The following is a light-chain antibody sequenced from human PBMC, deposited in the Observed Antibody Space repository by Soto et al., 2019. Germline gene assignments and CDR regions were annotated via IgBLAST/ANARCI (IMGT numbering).Light chain of an antibody. Sequence: EIVMTQSPATLSVSPGERATLSCRASQSVSNTLAWYQQKPGQAPRLLIYGASTRATGIPARFSGSGSGTELTLTISRLQSEDCAVYYCQQYRNWPLTFGGGTKVEIK. CDR1: QSVSNT. J-gene: IGKJ4*01. CDR3: QQYRNWPLT. CDR2: GAS. V-gene: IGKV3-15*01.